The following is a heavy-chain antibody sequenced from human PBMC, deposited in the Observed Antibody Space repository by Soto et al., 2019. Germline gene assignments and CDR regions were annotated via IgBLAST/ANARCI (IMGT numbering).Heavy chain of an antibody. V-gene: IGHV1-69*13. D-gene: IGHD4-17*01. Sequence: SVNVSCTASGRTFIIYAISWVRQAPRQGLDWMGGIIPIFGTANYAQKFQGRVTITADESTSTAYMELSSLRSEDTAVYYCAGEREITNYGDYYYYYGMDVWGQGTTVTVSS. CDR2: IIPIFGTA. CDR1: GRTFIIYA. CDR3: AGEREITNYGDYYYYYGMDV. J-gene: IGHJ6*02.